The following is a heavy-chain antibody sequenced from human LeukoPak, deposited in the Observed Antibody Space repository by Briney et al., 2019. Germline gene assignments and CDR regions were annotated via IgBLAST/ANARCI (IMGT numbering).Heavy chain of an antibody. Sequence: GGSLRLSCAASGFTFSSYSMNWVRQAPGKGLEWVGRIKSKTDGGTTDYAAPVKGRFTISRDDSKNTLYLQMNSLKTEDTAVYYCTTVRTITFGGVIAVYYFDYWGQGTLVTVSS. J-gene: IGHJ4*02. D-gene: IGHD3-16*02. CDR2: IKSKTDGGTT. CDR3: TTVRTITFGGVIAVYYFDY. V-gene: IGHV3-15*01. CDR1: GFTFSSYS.